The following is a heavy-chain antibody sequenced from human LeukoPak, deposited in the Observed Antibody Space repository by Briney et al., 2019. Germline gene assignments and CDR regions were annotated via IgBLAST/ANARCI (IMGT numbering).Heavy chain of an antibody. CDR3: ARNFSYGTFDY. V-gene: IGHV4-34*01. J-gene: IGHJ4*02. CDR1: GGSFSGYY. CDR2: INHSGST. D-gene: IGHD3-10*01. Sequence: SETLSLTCAVYGGSFSGYYWSWIRQPPGKGLEWIGEINHSGSTNYNPSLKSRVTISVDTSKNQFSLKLSSVTAADTAVYYCARNFSYGTFDYWGQGILVTVSS.